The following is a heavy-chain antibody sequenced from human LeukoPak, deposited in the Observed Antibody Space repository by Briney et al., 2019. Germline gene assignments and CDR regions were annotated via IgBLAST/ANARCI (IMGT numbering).Heavy chain of an antibody. Sequence: GGSLRLSCEASGFTFSSHWMHWVRPDPGRGLLWVSRIDSFGNTMGYADFVKGRFIISRDNAKNTLYLEMNSLREEDTAVYYCARGGYDYGDYYWGQGTLVTVSS. CDR3: ARGGYDYGDYY. CDR1: GFTFSSHW. D-gene: IGHD4-17*01. V-gene: IGHV3-74*01. CDR2: IDSFGNTM. J-gene: IGHJ4*02.